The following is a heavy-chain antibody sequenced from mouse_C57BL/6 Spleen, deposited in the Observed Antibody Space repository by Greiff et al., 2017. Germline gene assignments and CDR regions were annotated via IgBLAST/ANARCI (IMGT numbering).Heavy chain of an antibody. CDR1: GYSFTGYY. Sequence: VQLQQSGPELVKPGASVKISCKASGYSFTGYYMNWVKQSPEKSLEWIGEINPSTGGTTYNQKFKAKATLTVDKSSSTAYMPLKSLTSDDSAVYYCAQEPGSYGAMDYWGQGTSVTVSS. V-gene: IGHV1-42*01. J-gene: IGHJ4*01. CDR3: AQEPGSYGAMDY. CDR2: INPSTGGT. D-gene: IGHD1-1*02.